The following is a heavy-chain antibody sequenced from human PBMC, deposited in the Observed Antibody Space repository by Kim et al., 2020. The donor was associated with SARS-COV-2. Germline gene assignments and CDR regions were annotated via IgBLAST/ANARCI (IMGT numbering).Heavy chain of an antibody. V-gene: IGHV3-7*03. CDR3: ARDSTFWSGYFLGLFDY. J-gene: IGHJ4*02. D-gene: IGHD3-3*01. CDR1: GFTFSSYW. CDR2: IKQDGSEK. Sequence: GGSLRLSCAASGFTFSSYWMSWVRQAPGKGLEWVANIKQDGSEKYYVDSVKGRFTISRDNAKNSLYLQMNSLRAEDTAVYYCARDSTFWSGYFLGLFDYWGQGTLVTVSS.